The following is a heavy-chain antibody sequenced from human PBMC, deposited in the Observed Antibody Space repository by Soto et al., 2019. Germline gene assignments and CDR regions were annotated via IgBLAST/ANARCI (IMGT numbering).Heavy chain of an antibody. CDR2: IKSKTDGGTT. J-gene: IGHJ3*02. CDR3: TLHIEGDIVVVPADSNDAFDI. CDR1: GFTFSNAW. D-gene: IGHD2-2*01. V-gene: IGHV3-15*01. Sequence: EVQLVESGGGLVKPGGSLRLSCAASGFTFSNAWMSWVRQAPGKGLEWVGRIKSKTDGGTTDYAAPVKGRFTISRDDSKNTLYLQMNSVKTEDTAEYYCTLHIEGDIVVVPADSNDAFDIWGQGTMVTVSS.